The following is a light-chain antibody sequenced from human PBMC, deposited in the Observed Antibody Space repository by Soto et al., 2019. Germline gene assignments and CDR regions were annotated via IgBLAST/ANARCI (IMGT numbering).Light chain of an antibody. CDR2: ESS. CDR3: QQYGNSPIT. V-gene: IGKV3-11*01. Sequence: EIVLTQSPATLSLSPGERATLSCRASQNVANYLDWYQQKPGQAPRLLIYESSNRATGIAARFSGSGSGTDFTLTISRLEPEDFAVYYCQQYGNSPITFGQGTRLEIK. J-gene: IGKJ5*01. CDR1: QNVANY.